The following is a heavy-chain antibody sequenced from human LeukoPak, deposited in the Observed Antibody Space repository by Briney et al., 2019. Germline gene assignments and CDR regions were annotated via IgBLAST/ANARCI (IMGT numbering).Heavy chain of an antibody. Sequence: ASVKVSCKVSGYTLTELSMHWVRQAPGKGLEWMGGFDPEDGETIYAQKFQGRVTMTEDTSTDTAYMELSSLRSEDTAVYYCATDRVVPAARTDWYLDLWGRGTLVTVSS. CDR3: ATDRVVPAARTDWYLDL. CDR2: FDPEDGET. V-gene: IGHV1-24*01. CDR1: GYTLTELS. D-gene: IGHD2-2*01. J-gene: IGHJ2*01.